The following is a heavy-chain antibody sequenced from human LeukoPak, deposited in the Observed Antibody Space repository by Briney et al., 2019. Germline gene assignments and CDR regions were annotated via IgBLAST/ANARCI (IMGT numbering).Heavy chain of an antibody. CDR3: AALYSSSFDY. CDR1: GFTVSNNY. D-gene: IGHD6-6*01. V-gene: IGHV3-30-3*01. J-gene: IGHJ4*02. CDR2: ISYDGSNK. Sequence: PGGSLRLSCTASGFTVSNNYMSWVRQAPGKGLEWVAVISYDGSNKYYADSVKGRFTISRDNSKNTLYLQMNSLRAEDTAVYYCAALYSSSFDYWGQGTLVTVSS.